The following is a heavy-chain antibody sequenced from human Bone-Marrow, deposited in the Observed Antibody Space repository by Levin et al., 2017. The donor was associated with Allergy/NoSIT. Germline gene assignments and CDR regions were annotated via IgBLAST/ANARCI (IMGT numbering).Heavy chain of an antibody. CDR3: ARGYDFWSGYYSSYFDY. Sequence: GGSLRLSCAASGFTFSSYGMHWVRQAPGKGLEWVAVIWYDGSNKYYADSVKGRFTISRDNSKNTLYLQMNSLRAEDTAVYYCARGYDFWSGYYSSYFDYWGQGTLVTVSS. V-gene: IGHV3-33*01. D-gene: IGHD3-3*01. J-gene: IGHJ4*02. CDR2: IWYDGSNK. CDR1: GFTFSSYG.